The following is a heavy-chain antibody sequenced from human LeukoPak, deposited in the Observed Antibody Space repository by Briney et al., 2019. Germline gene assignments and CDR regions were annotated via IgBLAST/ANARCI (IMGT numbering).Heavy chain of an antibody. D-gene: IGHD2-15*01. CDR3: ARVPPFCSGGSCQLHAFDI. J-gene: IGHJ3*02. CDR1: GGSISSYY. CDR2: IYTSGST. Sequence: SETLSLTCTVSGGSISSYYWSWIRQPAGKGLEWIGRIYTSGSTNYNPSLKSRVTMSVDTSKNQFSLKLSSVTAADTAVYYCARVPPFCSGGSCQLHAFDIRGQGTMVTVSS. V-gene: IGHV4-4*07.